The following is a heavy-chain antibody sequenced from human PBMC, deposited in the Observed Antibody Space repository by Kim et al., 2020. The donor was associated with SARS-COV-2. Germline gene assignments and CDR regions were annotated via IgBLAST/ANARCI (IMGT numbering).Heavy chain of an antibody. Sequence: SVKVSCKASGGTFSSYTISWVRQAPGQGLEWMGSIIPILGIANYAQKFQGRVTITADKSTSTAYMELSSLRSEDTAVYYCARGGGADWASDYFDYWGQGTLVTVSS. CDR3: ARGGGADWASDYFDY. D-gene: IGHD2-21*02. CDR2: IIPILGIA. J-gene: IGHJ4*02. V-gene: IGHV1-69*02. CDR1: GGTFSSYT.